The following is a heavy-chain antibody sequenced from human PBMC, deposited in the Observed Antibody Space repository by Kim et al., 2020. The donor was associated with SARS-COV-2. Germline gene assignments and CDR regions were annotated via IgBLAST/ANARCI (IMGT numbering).Heavy chain of an antibody. D-gene: IGHD3-10*01. CDR1: GGSISSSSYY. V-gene: IGHV4-39*01. Sequence: SETLSLTCTVSGGSISSSSYYWGWIRQPPGKGLEWIGSIYYSGSTYYNPSLKSRVTISVDTSKNQFSLKLSSVTAADTAVYYCATYGSGSWAFDYWGQGTLVTVSS. CDR3: ATYGSGSWAFDY. CDR2: IYYSGST. J-gene: IGHJ4*02.